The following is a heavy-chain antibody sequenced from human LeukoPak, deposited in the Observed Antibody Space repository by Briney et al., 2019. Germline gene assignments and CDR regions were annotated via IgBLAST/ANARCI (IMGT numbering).Heavy chain of an antibody. J-gene: IGHJ6*03. V-gene: IGHV3-9*01. CDR3: AKDSGYSGYVSGYYYMDV. Sequence: GGSLRLTCAASGFTFSSYWMHWVRQAPGKGLEWVSGISWNSGSIGYADSVKGRFTISRDNAKNSLYLQMNSLRAEDTALYYCAKDSGYSGYVSGYYYMDVWGKGTTVTISS. D-gene: IGHD5-12*01. CDR1: GFTFSSYW. CDR2: ISWNSGSI.